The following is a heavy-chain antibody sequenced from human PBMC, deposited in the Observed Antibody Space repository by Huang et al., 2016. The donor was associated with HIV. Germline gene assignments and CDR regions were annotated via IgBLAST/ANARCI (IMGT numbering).Heavy chain of an antibody. D-gene: IGHD3-10*01. CDR2: IYPCDSDT. CDR1: GYNFDSYW. Sequence: EVHLVQSGAEVKEPGESLKISCQVSGYNFDSYWIGWVRQMPGKGLEWRGVIYPCDSDTRYDPAFQGQVTISADQSINTAYLQWSSLKASDTAIYFCARQGLWLPPTNPFDYWGQGTPFTVSA. J-gene: IGHJ4*02. V-gene: IGHV5-51*01. CDR3: ARQGLWLPPTNPFDY.